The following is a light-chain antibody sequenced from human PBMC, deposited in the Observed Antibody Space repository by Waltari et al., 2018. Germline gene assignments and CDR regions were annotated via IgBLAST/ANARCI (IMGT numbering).Light chain of an antibody. Sequence: EIELTQSPATLSLSPGERATLSCRASQSVSTSLARYQQKPGQAPRLRIHDAANRATGTPARFSGSGSGTDFTLTIGSLEPEDFAVYYCQQHGKWPLSFGGGTKVEI. J-gene: IGKJ4*01. CDR1: QSVSTS. CDR3: QQHGKWPLS. CDR2: DAA. V-gene: IGKV3-11*01.